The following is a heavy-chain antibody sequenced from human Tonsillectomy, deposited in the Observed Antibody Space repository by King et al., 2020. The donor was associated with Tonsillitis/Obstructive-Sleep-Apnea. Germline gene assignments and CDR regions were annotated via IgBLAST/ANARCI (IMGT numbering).Heavy chain of an antibody. CDR1: GGSFSGYY. CDR2: INHSGST. V-gene: IGHV4-34*01. CDR3: ATAFYDFGSGYPRPSFDH. Sequence: VQLQQWGAGLLKPSETLSLTCAVYGGSFSGYYWSWIRQPPGKGLEWIGEINHSGSTNYNPSLKSRVTLSVDTSKNQFSLKLSSVTAADTAVYYCATAFYDFGSGYPRPSFDHWGQGTLVTVSS. J-gene: IGHJ5*02. D-gene: IGHD3-3*01.